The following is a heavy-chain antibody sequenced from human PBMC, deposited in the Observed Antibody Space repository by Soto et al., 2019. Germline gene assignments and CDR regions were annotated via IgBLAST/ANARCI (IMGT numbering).Heavy chain of an antibody. V-gene: IGHV2-5*01. CDR1: GFSLSTSGEV. CDR3: AHFSGYEQFDY. J-gene: IGHJ4*02. D-gene: IGHD5-12*01. Sequence: QITLKESGPTLVKPTQTLTLTCTFSGFSLSTSGEVVGWIRQPPGKALEWLAVIYWNDDERYSPSLKSRLTITKDTSKNQVVLTVTNMDPVDTATYYCAHFSGYEQFDYWGQGTLVTVSS. CDR2: IYWNDDE.